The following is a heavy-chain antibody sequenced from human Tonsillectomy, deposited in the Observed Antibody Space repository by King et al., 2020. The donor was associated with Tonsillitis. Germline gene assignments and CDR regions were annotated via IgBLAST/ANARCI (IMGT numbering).Heavy chain of an antibody. J-gene: IGHJ6*02. CDR1: GFTLSNYA. CDR2: ISFDGRNK. CDR3: ARRDGALDYYYYGMDV. Sequence: VQLVESGGGVVQPGRSLRLSCAASGFTLSNYAMHGVSQAPGQGLEWVADISFDGRNKYFADSVKGRFTISRDNSKNTHYLQMNSLRAEDTAVYYCARRDGALDYYYYGMDVWGQGTTVTVSS. V-gene: IGHV3-30-3*01. D-gene: IGHD4-17*01.